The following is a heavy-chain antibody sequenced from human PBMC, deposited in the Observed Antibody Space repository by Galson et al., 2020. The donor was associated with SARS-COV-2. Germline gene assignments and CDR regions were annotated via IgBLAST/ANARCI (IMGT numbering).Heavy chain of an antibody. D-gene: IGHD3-22*01. V-gene: IGHV3-21*01. CDR3: ARDSNYYESSGVIDY. Sequence: GESLKISCAASGFTFSSYSMNWVRQAPGKGLEWVSSISSSSSYIYYADSVKGRFTISRDNAKNSLYLQMNSLRAEDTAVYYCARDSNYYESSGVIDYWGQGTLVTVSS. J-gene: IGHJ4*02. CDR2: ISSSSSYI. CDR1: GFTFSSYS.